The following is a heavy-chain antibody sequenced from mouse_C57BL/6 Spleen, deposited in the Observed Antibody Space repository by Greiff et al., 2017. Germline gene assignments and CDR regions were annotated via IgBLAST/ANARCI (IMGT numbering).Heavy chain of an antibody. Sequence: QVQLQQSGAELVRPRASVTLSCTASGYSFTDYEMHWVQQTPVHGLEWIGAIDPETGGSTYTQKFKGKAILTADKSSSTAYMELRSLTSEDSAVYYCAPISYWDEGFGCWGQGATLTVSS. CDR3: APISYWDEGFGC. CDR2: IDPETGGS. V-gene: IGHV1-15*01. J-gene: IGHJ2*01. CDR1: GYSFTDYE. D-gene: IGHD4-1*01.